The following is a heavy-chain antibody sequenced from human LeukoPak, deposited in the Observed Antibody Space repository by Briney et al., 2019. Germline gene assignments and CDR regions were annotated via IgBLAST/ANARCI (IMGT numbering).Heavy chain of an antibody. CDR2: ISGSGGST. J-gene: IGHJ4*02. D-gene: IGHD2-2*01. V-gene: IGHV3-23*01. CDR1: GFTFSSYA. CDR3: ARSSRVPAAINDY. Sequence: GGSLRLSCAASGFTFSSYAMSWVRQAPGKGLEWVSAISGSGGSTYYADSVKGRFTISRDNAKNSLYLQMNSLRAEDTAVYYCARSSRVPAAINDYWGQGTLVTVSS.